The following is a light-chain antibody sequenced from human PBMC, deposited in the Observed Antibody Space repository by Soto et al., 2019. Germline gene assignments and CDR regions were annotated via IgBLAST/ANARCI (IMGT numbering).Light chain of an antibody. V-gene: IGKV3D-15*01. CDR2: GVY. J-gene: IGKJ1*01. CDR1: QSVSSN. CDR3: QQYNDWPRT. Sequence: EIVMTQSPTILSVSQWERAPLSCRASQSVSSNLAWYQQKPGQAPRLLIYGVYTRAPGIPARFSGSGSGTEFTLTISSLQSEDVAVYYCQQYNDWPRTFVQGTKVDIK.